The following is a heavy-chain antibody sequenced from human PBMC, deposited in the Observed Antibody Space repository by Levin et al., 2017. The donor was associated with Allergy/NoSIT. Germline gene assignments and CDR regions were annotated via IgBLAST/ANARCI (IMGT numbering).Heavy chain of an antibody. CDR3: AKDGAGGSYYSVDY. CDR2: ISGSGGST. Sequence: GASVKVSCAASGFTFSSYAMSWVRQAPGKGLEWVSAISGSGGSTYYADSVKGRFTISRDNSKNTLYLQMNSLRAEDTAVYYCAKDGAGGSYYSVDYWGQGTLVTVSS. CDR1: GFTFSSYA. D-gene: IGHD1-26*01. J-gene: IGHJ4*02. V-gene: IGHV3-23*01.